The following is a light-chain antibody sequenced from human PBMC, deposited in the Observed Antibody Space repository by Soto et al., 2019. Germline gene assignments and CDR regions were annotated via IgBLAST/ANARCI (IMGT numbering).Light chain of an antibody. Sequence: ENVLTQFPGTLSLSPGERATLSCRASQSVSSNYLAWYQQKPGQAPRLLIYGASSRAAGIPDRFRGSGSGTDFTLTISRLEPEDFAVYYCQHFGSSPPWPFGQGTKVAMK. J-gene: IGKJ1*01. CDR2: GAS. CDR1: QSVSSNY. CDR3: QHFGSSPPWP. V-gene: IGKV3-20*01.